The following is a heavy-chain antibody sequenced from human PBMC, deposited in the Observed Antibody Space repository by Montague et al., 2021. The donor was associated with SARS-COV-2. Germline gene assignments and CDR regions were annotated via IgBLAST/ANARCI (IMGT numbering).Heavy chain of an antibody. CDR3: ARAYSGYVDY. CDR2: IYYSGST. CDR1: GGSISSYY. D-gene: IGHD1-26*01. Sequence: SETLSLTCTVSGGSISSYYWSWIRQPPGKGLEWIGYIYYSGSTYYNPSLKSRVTISVDTSKNQFSLKLSSVTAADTAVYYCARAYSGYVDYWGQGTLVTVSS. V-gene: IGHV4-59*08. J-gene: IGHJ4*02.